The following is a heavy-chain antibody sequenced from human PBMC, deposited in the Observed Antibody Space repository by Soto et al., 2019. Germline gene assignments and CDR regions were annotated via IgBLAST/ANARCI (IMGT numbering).Heavy chain of an antibody. Sequence: PSETLSLTCTVSGGSVSSGSHYWSWIRQPPGKGLEWIGYIYYSGSTNYNPSLKSRVTISVDTSKNQFSLKLSSVTAADTAVYYCARLGLGYCSGGSCYSSVHYYYGMDVWGQGTTVTAP. V-gene: IGHV4-61*01. J-gene: IGHJ6*02. CDR3: ARLGLGYCSGGSCYSSVHYYYGMDV. D-gene: IGHD2-15*01. CDR2: IYYSGST. CDR1: GGSVSSGSHY.